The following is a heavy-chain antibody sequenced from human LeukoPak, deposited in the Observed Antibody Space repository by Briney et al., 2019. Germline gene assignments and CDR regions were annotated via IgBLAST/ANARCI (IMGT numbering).Heavy chain of an antibody. CDR2: IIPIFGTA. V-gene: IGHV1-69*13. CDR3: ARGDGYNFLSSDY. D-gene: IGHD5-24*01. CDR1: GGTFSSYA. J-gene: IGHJ4*02. Sequence: SVKVSCTASGGTFSSYAISWVRQAPGQGLEWMGGIIPIFGTANYAQKFQGRVTITADESTSTAYMELSSLRSEDTAVYYCARGDGYNFLSSDYWGQGTLVTVSS.